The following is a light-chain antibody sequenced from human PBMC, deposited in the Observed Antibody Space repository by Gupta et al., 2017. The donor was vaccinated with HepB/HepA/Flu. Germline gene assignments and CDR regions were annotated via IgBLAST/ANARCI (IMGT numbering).Light chain of an antibody. J-gene: IGLJ2*01. V-gene: IGLV1-47*01. CDR2: MDN. CDR3: AAWDDSLSGIL. Sequence: QSVLTQPPSASRTPVQTVTISCSGSSSNIGINYVYWYQPVPGMAPNLLVYMDNRRPSGVPDRFSGSTSGASASLAISGLRFEDDGDYYCAAWDDSLSGILFGGGTKLTVL. CDR1: SSNIGINY.